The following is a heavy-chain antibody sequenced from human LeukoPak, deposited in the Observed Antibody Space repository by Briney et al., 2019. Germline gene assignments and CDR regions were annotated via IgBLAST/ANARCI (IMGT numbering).Heavy chain of an antibody. CDR2: ISSSSSYI. CDR1: GFTFSSYS. J-gene: IGHJ4*02. D-gene: IGHD3-10*01. Sequence: GGSLRLSCAASGFTFSSYSMNWVRQAPGKGLEWVSSISSSSSYIYYAGSVKGRFTISRDNAKNSLYLQMNSLRAEDTAVYYCARGITMVRGVPYWGQGTLVTVSS. V-gene: IGHV3-21*01. CDR3: ARGITMVRGVPY.